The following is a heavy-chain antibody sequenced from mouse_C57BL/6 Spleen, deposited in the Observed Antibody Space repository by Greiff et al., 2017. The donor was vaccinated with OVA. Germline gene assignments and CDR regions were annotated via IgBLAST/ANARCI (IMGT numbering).Heavy chain of an antibody. CDR3: ARDGFFDY. V-gene: IGHV3-6*01. Sequence: EVQRVESGPGLVKPSQSLSLPCSVTGYSITSGYYWNWIRQFPGNKLEWMGYISYDGSNNYNPSLKNRISITRDTSKNQFFLKLNSVTTEDTATYYCARDGFFDYWGQGTTLTVSS. CDR2: ISYDGSN. J-gene: IGHJ2*01. CDR1: GYSITSGYY.